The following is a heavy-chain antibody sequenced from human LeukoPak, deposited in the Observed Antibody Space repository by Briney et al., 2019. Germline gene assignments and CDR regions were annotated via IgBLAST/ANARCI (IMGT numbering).Heavy chain of an antibody. D-gene: IGHD5-24*01. CDR1: GGSFSGYY. CDR3: ARGPGADGCNYWFDP. CDR2: INHSGST. J-gene: IGHJ5*02. Sequence: PSETLSLTCAVYGGSFSGYYWSWIRQPPGKGLEWIGEINHSGSTNYNPSLKSRVTISVDTSKNQFSLKLSSVTAADTAVYYCARGPGADGCNYWFDPWGQGTLVTVSS. V-gene: IGHV4-34*01.